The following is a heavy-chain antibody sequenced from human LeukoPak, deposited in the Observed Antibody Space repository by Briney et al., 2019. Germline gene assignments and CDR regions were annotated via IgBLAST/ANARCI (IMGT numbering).Heavy chain of an antibody. CDR3: ARRGVATNGYYYYGMDV. D-gene: IGHD5-12*01. Sequence: GESLKISCKGSGYSFTNYWIGWVCQMPGKGLEWMGIIYPGDSDTRYSPSFQGQVTISADKSISTAYLQWSSLKASDTAMYYCARRGVATNGYYYYGMDVWGQGTTVTVSS. V-gene: IGHV5-51*01. J-gene: IGHJ6*02. CDR2: IYPGDSDT. CDR1: GYSFTNYW.